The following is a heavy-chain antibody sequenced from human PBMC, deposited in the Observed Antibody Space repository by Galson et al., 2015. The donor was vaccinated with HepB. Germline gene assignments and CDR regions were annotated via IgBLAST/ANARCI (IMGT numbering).Heavy chain of an antibody. CDR1: GYTFTNYW. J-gene: IGHJ6*02. CDR3: VATPQGYGMDV. V-gene: IGHV5-10-1*01. CDR2: INPSDSYT. Sequence: QSGAEVKKPGESLRISCQGSGYTFTNYWISWMRQKPGKGLEWMLNINPSDSYTNYNPSFQGHVSISADKSINTAYLQWSSLQASDTAMYYCVATPQGYGMDVWGHGTTVTVSS.